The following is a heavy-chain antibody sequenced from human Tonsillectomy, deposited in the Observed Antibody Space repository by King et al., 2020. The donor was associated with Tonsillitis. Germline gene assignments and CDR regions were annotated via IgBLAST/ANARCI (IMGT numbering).Heavy chain of an antibody. V-gene: IGHV4-34*01. CDR1: GGSFSGYY. Sequence: VQLQQWGAGLLKPSETLSLTCVVYGGSFSGYYWSWIRQPPGKGLEWIGEINHSGSTNYNPSLKSRVTISVDTSKNQFSLKLSSVTAADTAVYYCARGGRYDIFTGYYTGLRIIDPWGQGTLVTVSS. J-gene: IGHJ5*02. CDR3: ARGGRYDIFTGYYTGLRIIDP. CDR2: INHSGST. D-gene: IGHD3-9*01.